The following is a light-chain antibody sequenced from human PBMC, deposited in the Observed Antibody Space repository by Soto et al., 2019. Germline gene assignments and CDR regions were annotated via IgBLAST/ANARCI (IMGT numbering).Light chain of an antibody. J-gene: IGLJ1*01. Sequence: QSALTQPASVSGSPGQSITISCTGTISDVGGYNYVSWYQQYPGKAPKLMIYEVSNRPSGVSNRFSGSKSGYTASLTIYGLQAEDEADYFCSSYTSSSTHNVFGTGTKLTVL. CDR1: ISDVGGYNY. CDR3: SSYTSSSTHNV. V-gene: IGLV2-14*01. CDR2: EVS.